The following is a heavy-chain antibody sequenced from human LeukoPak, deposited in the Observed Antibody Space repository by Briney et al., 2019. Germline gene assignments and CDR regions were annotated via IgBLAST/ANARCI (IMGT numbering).Heavy chain of an antibody. J-gene: IGHJ4*02. CDR3: ARVYGSGRSAIREYFDY. V-gene: IGHV4-39*01. Sequence: SETLSLTCTVSGGSISSSSCYWGWIRQPPGKGLEWIGSIYYSGSTYYNPSLKSRVTISVDTSKNQFSLKLSSVTAADTAVYYCARVYGSGRSAIREYFDYWGQGTLVTVSS. D-gene: IGHD3-10*01. CDR1: GGSISSSSCY. CDR2: IYYSGST.